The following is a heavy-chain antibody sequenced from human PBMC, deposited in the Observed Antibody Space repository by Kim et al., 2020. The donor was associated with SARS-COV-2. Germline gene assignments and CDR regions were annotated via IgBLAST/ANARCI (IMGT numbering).Heavy chain of an antibody. J-gene: IGHJ3*02. Sequence: GGSLRLSCAASGFILSDHYMDWVRQPPGKGLEWVGRTTNKAASYITLYAASVKGRFTISRDGSKSSVYLQMNSLETEDTAVYYCVRGFNSFDMWGQGTMVTVSS. V-gene: IGHV3-72*01. CDR2: TTNKAASYIT. D-gene: IGHD3-3*01. CDR3: VRGFNSFDM. CDR1: GFILSDHY.